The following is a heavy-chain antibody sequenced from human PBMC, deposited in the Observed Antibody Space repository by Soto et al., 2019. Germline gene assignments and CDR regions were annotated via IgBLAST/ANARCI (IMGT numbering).Heavy chain of an antibody. CDR1: GFTFSNYA. V-gene: IGHV3-23*01. CDR2: ISSSGGST. D-gene: IGHD3-16*01. J-gene: IGHJ4*02. CDR3: AKGPAPDSSYHFDY. Sequence: EVQLLESGGGLVQPGGSLRLSCAASGFTFSNYAMSWVRQAPGKGLEWVSTISSSGGSTYYADSVKGRFTISRDNSKNTLYLQMNSVRAEDTAVYHCAKGPAPDSSYHFDYWGQGTLVSVCS.